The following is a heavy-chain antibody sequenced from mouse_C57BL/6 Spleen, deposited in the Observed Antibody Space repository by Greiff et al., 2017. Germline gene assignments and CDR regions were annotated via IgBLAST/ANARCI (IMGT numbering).Heavy chain of an antibody. CDR3: ARGGYGSREDWYFDV. J-gene: IGHJ1*03. Sequence: SGPELVKPGASVKIPCKASGYTFTDYNMDWVKQSHGKSLEWIGDINPNNGGTIYNQKFKGKATLTVDKSSSTAYMELRSLTSEDTAVYYCARGGYGSREDWYFDVWGTGTTVTVSS. D-gene: IGHD1-1*01. CDR2: INPNNGGT. V-gene: IGHV1-18*01. CDR1: GYTFTDYN.